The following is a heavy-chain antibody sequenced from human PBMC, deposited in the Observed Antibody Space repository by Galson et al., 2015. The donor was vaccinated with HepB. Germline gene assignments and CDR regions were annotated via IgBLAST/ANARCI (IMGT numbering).Heavy chain of an antibody. D-gene: IGHD3-10*01. Sequence: SLRLSCAASGFTFSSYSMNWVRQAPGKGLEWVSSISSSSSYIYYADSVKGRFTISRDNAKNSLYLQMNSLGAEDTAVYYCARDYGSGSYQYYFDYWGQGTLVTVSS. J-gene: IGHJ4*02. V-gene: IGHV3-21*01. CDR3: ARDYGSGSYQYYFDY. CDR1: GFTFSSYS. CDR2: ISSSSSYI.